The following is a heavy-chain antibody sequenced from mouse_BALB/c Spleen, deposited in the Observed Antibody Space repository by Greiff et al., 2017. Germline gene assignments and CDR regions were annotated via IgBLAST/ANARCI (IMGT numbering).Heavy chain of an antibody. J-gene: IGHJ2*01. V-gene: IGHV5-6-3*01. Sequence: EVNVVESGGGLVQPGGSLKLSCAASGFTFSSYGMSWVRQTPDKRLELVATINSNGGSTYYPDSVKGRFTISRDNAKNTLYLQMSSLKSEDTAMYYCARDRGNYRSYFDYWGQGTTLTVSS. CDR2: INSNGGST. CDR1: GFTFSSYG. D-gene: IGHD2-14*01. CDR3: ARDRGNYRSYFDY.